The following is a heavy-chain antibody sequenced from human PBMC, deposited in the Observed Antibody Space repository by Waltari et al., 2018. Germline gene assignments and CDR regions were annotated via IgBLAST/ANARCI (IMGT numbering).Heavy chain of an antibody. V-gene: IGHV3-33*01. CDR1: GFTFSSYG. D-gene: IGHD6-13*01. J-gene: IGHJ3*02. Sequence: QVQLVESGGGVVQPGRSLRLSCAASGFTFSSYGMHWVRRAPGKGLEWVAVIWYDGSNKYYADSVKGRFTISRDNSKNTLYLQMNSLRAEDTAVYYCASIPGIAAAGAAFDIWGQGTMVTVSS. CDR3: ASIPGIAAAGAAFDI. CDR2: IWYDGSNK.